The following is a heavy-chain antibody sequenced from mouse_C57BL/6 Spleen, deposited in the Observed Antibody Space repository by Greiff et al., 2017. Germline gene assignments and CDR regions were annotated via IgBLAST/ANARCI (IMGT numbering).Heavy chain of an antibody. CDR1: GYTFTSYW. D-gene: IGHD3-2*02. V-gene: IGHV1-61*01. CDR2: IYPSDSET. J-gene: IGHJ4*01. Sequence: QVQLQQPGAELVRPGSSVKLSCKASGYTFTSYWMDWVKQRPGQGLEWIGNIYPSDSETHYNQKFKDKATLTVDKSSSTAYMQLSSLTSEDSAVYYCARRAAQDGAMDYWGQGTSVTVSS. CDR3: ARRAAQDGAMDY.